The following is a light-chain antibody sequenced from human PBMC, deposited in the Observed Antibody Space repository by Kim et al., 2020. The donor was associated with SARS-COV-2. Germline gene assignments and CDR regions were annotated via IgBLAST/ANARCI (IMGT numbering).Light chain of an antibody. CDR1: QSVSSY. V-gene: IGKV3-11*01. Sequence: LSPGERATRSCRGSQSVSSYLAWYQQKPGQAPRLLIYDASNRATGIPARFSGSGSGTEFTLTISRLEPEDFAVYYCQQRSNWPITFGQGTRLEIK. J-gene: IGKJ5*01. CDR3: QQRSNWPIT. CDR2: DAS.